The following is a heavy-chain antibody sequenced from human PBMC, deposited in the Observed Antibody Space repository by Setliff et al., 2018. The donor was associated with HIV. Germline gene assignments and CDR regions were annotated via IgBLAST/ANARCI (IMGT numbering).Heavy chain of an antibody. J-gene: IGHJ4*02. D-gene: IGHD4-17*01. CDR3: ASWAGTTPATTFFGPIDY. CDR2: IYSSGDS. CDR1: GGSFSGYY. Sequence: PSETLSLTCAAFGGSFSGYYWSWIRQPPGKGLEWIGTIYSSGDSFYDPSLKSRVTTSIDSSKNQFSLKLSSVTAADTAIYYCASWAGTTPATTFFGPIDYWGQGTLVTVSS. V-gene: IGHV4-34*01.